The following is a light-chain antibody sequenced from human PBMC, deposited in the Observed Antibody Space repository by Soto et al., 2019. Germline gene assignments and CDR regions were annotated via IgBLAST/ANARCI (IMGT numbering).Light chain of an antibody. CDR1: QSVGSN. CDR2: GVS. J-gene: IGKJ1*01. CDR3: QQYNDWPET. Sequence: IVMTQSPVTLSVSPGERATLSCRASQSVGSNLAWYQQKPGQAPRLLIYGVSTRATGIPARFSGSGSGTEFALTISSLQSEDFAVYYCQQYNDWPETFGQGTQIDIK. V-gene: IGKV3-15*01.